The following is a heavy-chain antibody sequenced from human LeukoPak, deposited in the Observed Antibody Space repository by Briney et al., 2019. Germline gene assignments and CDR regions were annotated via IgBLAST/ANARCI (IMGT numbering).Heavy chain of an antibody. J-gene: IGHJ2*01. D-gene: IGHD5-18*01. CDR3: ARDRFTAMDWYFDL. Sequence: ASVKVSCKASGYTFTSYGISWVRQAPGQGLEWMGWISAYNGNTNYAQKLQGRVAMTTDTSTSTAYMELRSLRSDDTAVYYCARDRFTAMDWYFDLWGRGTLVTVSS. CDR2: ISAYNGNT. CDR1: GYTFTSYG. V-gene: IGHV1-18*01.